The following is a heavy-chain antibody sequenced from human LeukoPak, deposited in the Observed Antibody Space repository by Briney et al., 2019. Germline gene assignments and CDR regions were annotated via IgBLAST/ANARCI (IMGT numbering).Heavy chain of an antibody. J-gene: IGHJ5*02. CDR1: GFTFSGYE. Sequence: GGSLRLSCATSGFTFSGYEMNWVRQAPGKGLHWVANINHDGTDKNYADSVKGRFTISRDNAKRSVFLQMNSLRAEDTGLYYCAREDWGPRFDPRGQGTLVTVSS. CDR3: AREDWGPRFDP. CDR2: INHDGTDK. V-gene: IGHV3-7*05. D-gene: IGHD7-27*01.